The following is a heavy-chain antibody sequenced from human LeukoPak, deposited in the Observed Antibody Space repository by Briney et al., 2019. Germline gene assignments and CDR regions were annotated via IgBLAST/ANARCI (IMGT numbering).Heavy chain of an antibody. J-gene: IGHJ4*02. CDR1: GFTFSSYA. CDR3: ARDHWMYSSSRFDY. V-gene: IGHV3-23*01. D-gene: IGHD6-6*01. Sequence: PGGSLRLSCAASGFTFSSYAMSWVRQAPGKGLEWVSAISGSGGSTYYADSVKGRFTISRDNAKNSLYLQMNSLRAEDTAVYYCARDHWMYSSSRFDYWGQGTLVTVSS. CDR2: ISGSGGST.